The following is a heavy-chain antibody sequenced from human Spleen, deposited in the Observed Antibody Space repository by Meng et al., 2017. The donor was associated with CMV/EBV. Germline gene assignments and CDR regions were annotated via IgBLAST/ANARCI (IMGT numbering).Heavy chain of an antibody. CDR3: ARETAAVSYNWFDP. J-gene: IGHJ5*02. V-gene: IGHV4-4*07. CDR2: INTSGST. Sequence: QVQLQESGPGLVKPSETLSLTCTVSGGSISSYYWSWIRQPAGKGLEWIGRINTSGSTNYNPSLKSRVTMSVDTSKNQFSLKLSSVTAADTAVYYCARETAAVSYNWFDPWGQGTLVTVSS. D-gene: IGHD6-13*01. CDR1: GGSISSYY.